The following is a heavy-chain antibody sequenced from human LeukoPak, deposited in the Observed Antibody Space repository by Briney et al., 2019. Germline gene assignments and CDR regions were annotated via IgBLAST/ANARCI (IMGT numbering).Heavy chain of an antibody. J-gene: IGHJ4*02. CDR2: ISYHGRDQ. Sequence: GGSLRLSCAASRFIFSNYAMHWVRQAPGKGLDWVAVISYHGRDQFYADSVKGRFTISRDSSKDTLYLQMNSLRTEDTAVYYCMRQDCSGGSCYLDYWGQGTLVTVSS. D-gene: IGHD2-15*01. V-gene: IGHV3-30*04. CDR1: RFIFSNYA. CDR3: MRQDCSGGSCYLDY.